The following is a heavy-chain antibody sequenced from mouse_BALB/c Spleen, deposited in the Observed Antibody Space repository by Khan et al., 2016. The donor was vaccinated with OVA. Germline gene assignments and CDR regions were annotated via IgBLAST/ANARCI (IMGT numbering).Heavy chain of an antibody. V-gene: IGHV2-2*02. J-gene: IGHJ3*01. D-gene: IGHD2-4*01. Sequence: QVQLKQSGPGLAQPSESLSITCTVSGFSLTDYGVHWVRQSPGKGLEWLGMIWSGGITDYNAAFISRLSISKDNSESQVFFKMNSLQANDTAIDYCARNYDYDEGLAYWGQGTLVTVSA. CDR2: IWSGGIT. CDR1: GFSLTDYG. CDR3: ARNYDYDEGLAY.